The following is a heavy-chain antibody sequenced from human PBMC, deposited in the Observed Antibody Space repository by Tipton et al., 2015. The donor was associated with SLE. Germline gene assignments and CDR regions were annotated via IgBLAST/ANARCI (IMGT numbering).Heavy chain of an antibody. CDR3: ARLEGDGYKWYFDY. CDR2: INYSGST. CDR1: GDSIRSDY. J-gene: IGHJ4*02. D-gene: IGHD5-24*01. Sequence: LRLSCTVSGDSIRSDYWNWIRQPPGKGLEWIGYINYSGSTNYNPSLKSRVTISVDTSKNQFSLKLSSVTAADTAVYYCARLEGDGYKWYFDYWGQGTLVTVST. V-gene: IGHV4-59*08.